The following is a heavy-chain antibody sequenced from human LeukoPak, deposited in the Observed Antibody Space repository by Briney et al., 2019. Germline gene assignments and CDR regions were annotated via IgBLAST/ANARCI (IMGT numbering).Heavy chain of an antibody. Sequence: GGSLRLSCAASGFTVSSNYMSWVRQAPGKGLVWVSRINSDGSSTRYADSVKGRFTISRDNAKNTLYLQMNSLRAEDTAVYYCGRELDWLPTLDYWGQGTLVTVSS. D-gene: IGHD3-9*01. J-gene: IGHJ4*02. CDR2: INSDGSST. V-gene: IGHV3-74*01. CDR1: GFTVSSNY. CDR3: GRELDWLPTLDY.